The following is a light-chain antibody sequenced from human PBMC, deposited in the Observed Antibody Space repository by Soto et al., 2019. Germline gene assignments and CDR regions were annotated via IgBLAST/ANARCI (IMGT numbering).Light chain of an antibody. Sequence: DIQLTQSPSFLSASVGDRVTITCRASQGINTYLASYQQNPGKPPKLLIFAAATLKNGVTSRFSGSGSGTEFPVTITILQSEDFANYCCQQRKSYPITFGQGTRLEIK. J-gene: IGKJ5*01. CDR3: QQRKSYPIT. V-gene: IGKV1-9*01. CDR2: AAA. CDR1: QGINTY.